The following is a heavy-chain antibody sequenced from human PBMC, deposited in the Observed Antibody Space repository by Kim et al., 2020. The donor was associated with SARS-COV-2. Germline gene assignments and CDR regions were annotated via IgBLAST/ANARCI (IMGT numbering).Heavy chain of an antibody. CDR2: FDPEDGET. J-gene: IGHJ4*02. V-gene: IGHV1-24*01. CDR1: GYTLTELS. Sequence: ASVKVSCKVSGYTLTELSMHWVRQAPGKGLEWMGGFDPEDGETIYAQKFQGRVTMTEDTSTDTAYMELSSLRSEDTAVYYRATAGAGGSYYLDYWGQGTLVTVSS. D-gene: IGHD1-26*01. CDR3: ATAGAGGSYYLDY.